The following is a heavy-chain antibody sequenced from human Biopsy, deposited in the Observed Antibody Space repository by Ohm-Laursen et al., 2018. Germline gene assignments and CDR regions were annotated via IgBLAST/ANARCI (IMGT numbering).Heavy chain of an antibody. J-gene: IGHJ1*01. CDR1: GGTSSNFA. V-gene: IGHV1-69*06. Sequence: GSSVKVSCNASGGTSSNFAINWVRQAPGQGLEWLGGNIPILGTGNYAQKFQDRVTVAADTSTSTATMELRSLRSDDTAVYYCATKLTGYFHHWGQGTLVIVSS. CDR2: NIPILGTG. D-gene: IGHD3-9*01. CDR3: ATKLTGYFHH.